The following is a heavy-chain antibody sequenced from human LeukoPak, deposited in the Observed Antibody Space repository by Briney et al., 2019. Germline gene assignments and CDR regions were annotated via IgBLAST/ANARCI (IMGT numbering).Heavy chain of an antibody. J-gene: IGHJ1*01. Sequence: ASVKVSCKASGYTFTSSGISWVRQAPGQGLEWVGESSAYNGNTNYAQKLQGRVTMTTDTSTSTAYMELRSLRSDDTAVYYCARDTNVVVTGLQHWGQGTLVTVSS. D-gene: IGHD2-21*02. CDR3: ARDTNVVVTGLQH. CDR1: GYTFTSSG. CDR2: SSAYNGNT. V-gene: IGHV1-18*01.